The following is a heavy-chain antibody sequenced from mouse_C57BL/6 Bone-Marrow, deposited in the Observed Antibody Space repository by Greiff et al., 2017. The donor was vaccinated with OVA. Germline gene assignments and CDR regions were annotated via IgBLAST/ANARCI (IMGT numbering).Heavy chain of an antibody. CDR3: ARPSYSNDQAWFAY. J-gene: IGHJ3*01. CDR1: GYTFTDYY. CDR2: INPYNGGT. Sequence: VQLQQSGPVLVKPGASVKMSCKASGYTFTDYYMNWVKQSHGKSLEWIGVINPYNGGTSYNQKFKGKATLTVDKSSSTAYMELNILTSEDSAVDYGARPSYSNDQAWFAYWGQGTLVTVSA. D-gene: IGHD2-5*01. V-gene: IGHV1-19*01.